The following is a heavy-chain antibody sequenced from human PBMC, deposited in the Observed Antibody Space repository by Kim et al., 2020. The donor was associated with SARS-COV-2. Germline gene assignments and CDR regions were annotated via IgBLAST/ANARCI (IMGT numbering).Heavy chain of an antibody. CDR3: AKGGIYNWFDP. D-gene: IGHD6-13*01. Sequence: KSYAGSVKGRFTISRDNSKNTLYLQMNSLRAEDTAVYYCAKGGIYNWFDPWGQGTLVTVSS. CDR2: K. V-gene: IGHV3-23*01. J-gene: IGHJ5*02.